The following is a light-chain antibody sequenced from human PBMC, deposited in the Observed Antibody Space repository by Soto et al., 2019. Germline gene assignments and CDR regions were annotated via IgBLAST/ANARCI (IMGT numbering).Light chain of an antibody. V-gene: IGKV1-5*03. CDR3: QQYNTYSPWA. J-gene: IGKJ1*01. Sequence: DIQMTQSPSTLSASVGDRVTITCRASQSISSWLAWYQQKPGKAPKLLIYKAASLERGVPSRFSGSGSGTEFTLTISTLQPDDFATYYCQQYNTYSPWAFGRGTTVEI. CDR2: KAA. CDR1: QSISSW.